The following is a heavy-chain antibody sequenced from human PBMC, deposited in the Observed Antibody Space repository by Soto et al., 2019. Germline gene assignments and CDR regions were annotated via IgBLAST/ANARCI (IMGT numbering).Heavy chain of an antibody. CDR1: GFTLSGVD. V-gene: IGHV3-30*18. CDR2: MSYDGINQ. CDR3: AKGGWYTSSSSSDC. J-gene: IGHJ4*02. D-gene: IGHD6-6*01. Sequence: QVQLVESGGGVVQPGTSLRLSCSASGFTLSGVDMHWVRQAPGKGLEWVAVMSYDGINQYYADSVKGRFTVSRDSSKSTLYLQMNSLRTEDAAVYYCAKGGWYTSSSSSDCWGQGTLVTVSS.